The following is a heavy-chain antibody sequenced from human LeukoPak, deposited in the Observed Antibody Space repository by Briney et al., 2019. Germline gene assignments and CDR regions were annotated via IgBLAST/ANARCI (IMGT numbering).Heavy chain of an antibody. D-gene: IGHD3-22*01. Sequence: SVKVSCKASGGTFSSYAISWVRQAPGQGLEWMGRIIPIFGTANYAQKFQGRVTITTDESTSTAYMELSSLRSEDTAVYYCARGRGYSGYDYYDGSGYSAAPYYYYYMDVWGKGTTVTVSS. CDR2: IIPIFGTA. CDR3: ARGRGYSGYDYYDGSGYSAAPYYYYYMDV. V-gene: IGHV1-69*05. CDR1: GGTFSSYA. J-gene: IGHJ6*03.